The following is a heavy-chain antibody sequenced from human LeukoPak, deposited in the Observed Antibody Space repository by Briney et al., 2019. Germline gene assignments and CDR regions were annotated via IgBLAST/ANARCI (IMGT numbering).Heavy chain of an antibody. V-gene: IGHV4-4*07. CDR1: GGSISSYY. Sequence: SETLSLTCTVSGGSISSYYWSWIRQPAGKGLEWIGRIYTSGSTNYNPSLKSRVTMSVDTSKNQFSLKLSSVTAADTAMYYCAREDIVVVPAAMRPGINWFDPWGQGTLVTVSS. CDR2: IYTSGST. CDR3: AREDIVVVPAAMRPGINWFDP. J-gene: IGHJ5*02. D-gene: IGHD2-2*01.